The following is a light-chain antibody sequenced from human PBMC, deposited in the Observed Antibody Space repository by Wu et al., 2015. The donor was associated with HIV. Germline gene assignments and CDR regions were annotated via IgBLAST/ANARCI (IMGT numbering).Light chain of an antibody. CDR1: QSISIY. J-gene: IGKJ5*01. V-gene: IGKV1-39*01. CDR2: AAN. Sequence: DIQMTQSPSSLSASVGDRVTITCRASQSISIYLNWYQQKPGKAPNLLIYAANSLQGGAPSRFSGSGSGTDFTLTISSLQPEDFATYYCQQTYTTPRSFGQGTRLEIK. CDR3: QQTYTTPRS.